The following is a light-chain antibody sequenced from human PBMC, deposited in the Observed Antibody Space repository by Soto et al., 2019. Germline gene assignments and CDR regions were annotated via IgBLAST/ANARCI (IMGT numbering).Light chain of an antibody. V-gene: IGKV3-20*01. Sequence: EIVLTQSPGTLSFSPGERATLSCRASQSVSSTSLAWYQQKPGQAPRLLIYGASNRATGIPDRVSGSGSGTDFTLTISRLEPEDWAVDDWQQYDGSPPWTFGLGTKVEFK. CDR2: GAS. CDR3: QQYDGSPPWT. CDR1: QSVSSTS. J-gene: IGKJ1*01.